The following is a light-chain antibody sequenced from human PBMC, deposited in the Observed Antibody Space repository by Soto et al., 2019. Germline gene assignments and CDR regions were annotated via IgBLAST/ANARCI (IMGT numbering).Light chain of an antibody. CDR3: ETWDSNIHWV. V-gene: IGLV4-60*03. J-gene: IGLJ3*02. CDR2: LEGSGSY. CDR1: SGHSSYI. Sequence: QPVLTQSSSASASLGSSVKLTFTLSSGHSSYIIAWHQQQPGKAPRYLMKLEGSGSYNKGSGVPDRFSGSSSGADRYLTISNLQSEDEADYYCETWDSNIHWVFGGGTKLTVL.